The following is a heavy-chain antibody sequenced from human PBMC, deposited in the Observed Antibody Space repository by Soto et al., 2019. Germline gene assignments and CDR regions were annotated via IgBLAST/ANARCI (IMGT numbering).Heavy chain of an antibody. D-gene: IGHD3-3*01. Sequence: GGSLRLSCAASGFTLSSYAMHWVRQAPGKGLERVAVISYDGSNKYYADSVKGRFTISRDNSKNTLYLQMNSLRAEDTAVYYCARVQKTFKLITIFGFDYWGQGTLVTVSS. CDR3: ARVQKTFKLITIFGFDY. J-gene: IGHJ4*02. CDR2: ISYDGSNK. CDR1: GFTLSSYA. V-gene: IGHV3-30-3*01.